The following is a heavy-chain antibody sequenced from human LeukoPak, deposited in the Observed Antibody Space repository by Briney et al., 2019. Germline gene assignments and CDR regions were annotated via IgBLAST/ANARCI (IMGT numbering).Heavy chain of an antibody. Sequence: PGGSLRLSCAASGFTFSRYAMSWVRQAPGKGLEWVSAISGGGGSTYYADSVKGRFTISRDNSKNTLYLQMNSLRADDTAVYYCAKDLQRYCSGGNCHLSGYFDYWGQGTLVTVSS. CDR3: AKDLQRYCSGGNCHLSGYFDY. CDR1: GFTFSRYA. J-gene: IGHJ4*02. D-gene: IGHD2-15*01. CDR2: ISGGGGST. V-gene: IGHV3-23*01.